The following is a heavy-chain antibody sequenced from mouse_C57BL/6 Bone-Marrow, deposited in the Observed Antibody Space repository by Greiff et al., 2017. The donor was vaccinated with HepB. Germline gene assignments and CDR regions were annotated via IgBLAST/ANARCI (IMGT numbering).Heavy chain of an antibody. CDR3: AISPYYYGSSPFAY. Sequence: VKLQESGPGLVQPSQSLSITCTVSGFSLTSYGVHWVRQSPGKGLEWLGVIWRGGSIDYNAAFMSRLSITKDNSKSQVFFKMNSLQADDTAIYYCAISPYYYGSSPFAYWGQGTLVTVSA. CDR1: GFSLTSYG. V-gene: IGHV2-5*01. J-gene: IGHJ3*01. D-gene: IGHD1-1*01. CDR2: IWRGGSI.